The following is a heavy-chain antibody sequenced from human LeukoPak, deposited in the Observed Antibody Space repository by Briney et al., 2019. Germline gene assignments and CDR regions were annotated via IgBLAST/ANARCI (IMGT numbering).Heavy chain of an antibody. D-gene: IGHD5-24*01. CDR1: GFTFSSYS. CDR2: ISSSGSYI. V-gene: IGHV3-21*01. J-gene: IGHJ4*02. Sequence: PGGSLRLSCAASGFTFSSYSMNWVRQAPGKGLEWVSSISSSGSYIYYADSVKGRFTISRDNANNSLYVHMNSLRAEDTAVYYCARAGYNYLFDFWGQGTLVTVSS. CDR3: ARAGYNYLFDF.